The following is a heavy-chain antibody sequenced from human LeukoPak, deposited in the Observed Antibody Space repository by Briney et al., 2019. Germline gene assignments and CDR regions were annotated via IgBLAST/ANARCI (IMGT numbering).Heavy chain of an antibody. CDR3: AKHVWTSVWFFDY. CDR2: INQDGSGR. D-gene: IGHD6-19*01. Sequence: GGSLRLSCVASGFTFSTYWMSWVRQAPGKGLEWVANINQDGSGRYHVDSVKGRITISRDNAKNSLYLQMNSLKAEDTAVYYCAKHVWTSVWFFDYWGQGTLVTVSS. V-gene: IGHV3-7*03. CDR1: GFTFSTYW. J-gene: IGHJ4*02.